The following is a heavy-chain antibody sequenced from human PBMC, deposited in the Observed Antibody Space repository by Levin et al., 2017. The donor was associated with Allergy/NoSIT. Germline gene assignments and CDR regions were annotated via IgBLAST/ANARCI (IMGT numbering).Heavy chain of an antibody. CDR3: AKDVRPCSSSICFYSGMDV. CDR1: GFTFSNYG. Sequence: GESLKISCAASGFTFSNYGMSWVRQAPGKGLEWVSGISMSGGSTYYADSVKGRFTISRDNSKNTLYLQVNSLRVEDTAVYYCAKDVRPCSSSICFYSGMDVWGQGTTVTVSS. D-gene: IGHD2-2*01. J-gene: IGHJ6*02. V-gene: IGHV3-23*01. CDR2: ISMSGGST.